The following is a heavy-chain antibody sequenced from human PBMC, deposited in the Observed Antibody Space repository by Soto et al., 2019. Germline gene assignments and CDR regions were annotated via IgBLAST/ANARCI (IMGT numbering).Heavy chain of an antibody. CDR2: FDPEDGET. Sequence: SVKVSFRVSGYTLSELSMHWVRQAPGKGREWMGGFDPEDGETIYAQKFQGRATMTEDTSTDTAYMELSSLRSEDTAVYYCATDRLRYYDSSGSSYAFDIWGQGTMVTVSS. CDR3: ATDRLRYYDSSGSSYAFDI. V-gene: IGHV1-24*01. CDR1: GYTLSELS. J-gene: IGHJ3*02. D-gene: IGHD3-22*01.